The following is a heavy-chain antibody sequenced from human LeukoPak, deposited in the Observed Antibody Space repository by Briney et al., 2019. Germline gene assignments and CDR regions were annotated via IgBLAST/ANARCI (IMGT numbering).Heavy chain of an antibody. CDR2: ISGSGGST. Sequence: PGGSLRLSCAASGFTFSSYAVSWVRQAPGKGLEWVSAISGSGGSTYYADSVKGRFTISRDNSKNTLYLQMNSLRAEDTAVYYCAKDRGHYCRSSSCYPDAFDIWGQGTMVSVSS. J-gene: IGHJ3*02. CDR1: GFTFSSYA. D-gene: IGHD2-2*01. CDR3: AKDRGHYCRSSSCYPDAFDI. V-gene: IGHV3-23*01.